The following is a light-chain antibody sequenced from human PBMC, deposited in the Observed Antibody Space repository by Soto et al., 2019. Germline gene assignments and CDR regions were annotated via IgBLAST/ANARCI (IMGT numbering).Light chain of an antibody. Sequence: EVVMTQSPATLSVSPGERATLSCRASQSVRSNLVWYQQKPGQAPRLLIYDASTRATGIPARFSGSGSGTEFTLIISSLQSEVFALYFCRQCNHWPYTFGHGPKLEIK. CDR2: DAS. J-gene: IGKJ2*01. V-gene: IGKV3-15*01. CDR1: QSVRSN. CDR3: RQCNHWPYT.